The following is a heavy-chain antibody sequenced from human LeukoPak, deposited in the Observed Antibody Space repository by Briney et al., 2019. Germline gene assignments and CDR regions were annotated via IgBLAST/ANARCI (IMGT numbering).Heavy chain of an antibody. D-gene: IGHD5-24*01. V-gene: IGHV3-53*01. CDR3: ARGMATILDY. J-gene: IGHJ4*02. CDR2: IYSGGST. Sequence: PGGSLRLSCAASGFTVSSNYMSWVRQAPGKGLEWVSVIYSGGSTYYADSVKGRFTISSDNSENTLYLQMNSLRAEDTAVYYCARGMATILDYWGQGTLVTVSS. CDR1: GFTVSSNY.